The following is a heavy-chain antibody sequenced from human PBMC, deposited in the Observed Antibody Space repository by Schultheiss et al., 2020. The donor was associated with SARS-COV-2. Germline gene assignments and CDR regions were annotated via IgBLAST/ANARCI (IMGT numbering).Heavy chain of an antibody. D-gene: IGHD6-19*01. J-gene: IGHJ4*02. CDR1: GDSIDSGGYY. V-gene: IGHV4-39*07. Sequence: SQTLSLTCTVSGDSIDSGGYYWSWIRQPPGKGLEWIGEINHSGSTNYNPSLKSRVTISVDTSKNQFSLKLSSVTAADTAVYYCASEAAVAGLGYWGQGTLVTVSS. CDR2: INHSGST. CDR3: ASEAAVAGLGY.